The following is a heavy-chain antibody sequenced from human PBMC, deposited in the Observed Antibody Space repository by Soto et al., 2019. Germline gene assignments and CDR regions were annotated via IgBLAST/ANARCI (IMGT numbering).Heavy chain of an antibody. Sequence: QVQLQESGPGLVKPSETLSLTCTVSGGSISSYYWSWIRQPPGKGLEWIGYIYYSGSTNYNPSLKSRVTISVDTSKNQFSLKLSSVTAADTAVYYCARHPYDRSDFDYWGQGTLVTVSS. CDR3: ARHPYDRSDFDY. D-gene: IGHD3-9*01. J-gene: IGHJ4*02. V-gene: IGHV4-59*08. CDR2: IYYSGST. CDR1: GGSISSYY.